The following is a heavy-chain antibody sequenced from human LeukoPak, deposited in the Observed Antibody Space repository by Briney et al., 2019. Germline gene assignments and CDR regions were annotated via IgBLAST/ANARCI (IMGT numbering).Heavy chain of an antibody. J-gene: IGHJ4*02. D-gene: IGHD5-18*01. CDR1: GFTFSSYW. CDR3: AKDRGEYSYGPDYFDY. Sequence: GSLRLSCGASGFTFSSYWMHWVRQAPGKGLVWVSRINNDGSSTSYADSVQGRFTISRDNSKNTLYLQMNSLRAEDTAVYYCAKDRGEYSYGPDYFDYWGQGTLVTVSS. CDR2: INNDGSST. V-gene: IGHV3-74*01.